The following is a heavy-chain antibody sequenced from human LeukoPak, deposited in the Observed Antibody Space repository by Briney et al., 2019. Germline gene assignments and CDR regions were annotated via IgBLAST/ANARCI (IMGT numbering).Heavy chain of an antibody. CDR3: ARVLTGTLDY. D-gene: IGHD1-7*01. CDR1: GGSISSYY. Sequence: SETLSLTCTVSGGSISSYYWSWIRQPPGKGLEWIGYIYYSGSTNYNPSLKSRVTISVDTSKNQFSLNLSSVTAADTGVYYCARVLTGTLDYWGQGILVTVSS. J-gene: IGHJ4*02. CDR2: IYYSGST. V-gene: IGHV4-59*12.